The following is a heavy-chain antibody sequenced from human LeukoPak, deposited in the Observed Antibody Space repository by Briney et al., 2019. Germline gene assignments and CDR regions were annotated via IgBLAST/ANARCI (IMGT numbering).Heavy chain of an antibody. D-gene: IGHD5-18*01. CDR1: GFTFSSYS. Sequence: PGGSLRLSCAASGFTFSSYSMNWVRQAPGKGLERASYISSSSSPIYFADSVKGRFTISRDNAKNSLYLQMNSLRAEDTAVYYCARDRYGYFAPDYWGQGTLVTVSS. CDR3: ARDRYGYFAPDY. J-gene: IGHJ4*02. CDR2: ISSSSSPI. V-gene: IGHV3-48*01.